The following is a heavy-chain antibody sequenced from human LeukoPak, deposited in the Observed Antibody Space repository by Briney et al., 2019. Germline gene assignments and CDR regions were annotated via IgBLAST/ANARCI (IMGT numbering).Heavy chain of an antibody. J-gene: IGHJ6*03. V-gene: IGHV1-2*02. CDR3: ARDGTFTTVTAPNFYYYYMDV. CDR1: GYTFTGYY. Sequence: GASVKVSCKASGYTFTGYYMHWVRQAPGQGLEWMGWINPNSGGTKYAQKFQGRVTMTRDTSISTAYMELSRLRSDDTAVYYCARDGTFTTVTAPNFYYYYMDVWGKGTTVTVSS. D-gene: IGHD4-17*01. CDR2: INPNSGGT.